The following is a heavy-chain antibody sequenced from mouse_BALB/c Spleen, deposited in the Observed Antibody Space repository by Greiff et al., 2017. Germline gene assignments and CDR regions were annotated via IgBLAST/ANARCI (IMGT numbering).Heavy chain of an antibody. CDR3: AREGKPGAMDY. J-gene: IGHJ4*01. CDR2: INPYNDGT. V-gene: IGHV1-14*01. CDR1: GYTFTSYV. Sequence: VQLQQSGPELVKPGASVKMSCKASGYTFTSYVMHWVKQKPGQGLEWIGYINPYNDGTKYNEKFKGKATLTSDKSSSTAYMELSSLTSEDSAVYYCAREGKPGAMDYWGQGTSVTVSS.